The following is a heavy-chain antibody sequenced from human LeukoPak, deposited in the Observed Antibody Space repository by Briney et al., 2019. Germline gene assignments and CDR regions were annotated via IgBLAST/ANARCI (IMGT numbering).Heavy chain of an antibody. D-gene: IGHD1-26*01. V-gene: IGHV3-23*01. CDR1: GFTFSSYA. Sequence: GGPLRLSCAASGFTFSSYAMSWVRQAPGKGLEWVSAISGSGGSTYYADSVKGRFTISRDNSKNTLYLQMSSLRVEDTAVYYCAKGRIVGATFDAFDIWGQGTMVTVSS. CDR2: ISGSGGST. J-gene: IGHJ3*02. CDR3: AKGRIVGATFDAFDI.